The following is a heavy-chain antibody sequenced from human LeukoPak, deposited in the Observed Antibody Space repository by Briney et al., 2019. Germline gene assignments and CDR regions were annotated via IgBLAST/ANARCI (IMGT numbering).Heavy chain of an antibody. CDR1: GFTFSSYS. J-gene: IGHJ4*02. CDR3: ARRYYGSGSQIDY. D-gene: IGHD3-10*01. Sequence: GGSLRLSCAASGFTFSSYSMNWVRQAPGKGLEWVSYISSSSTIYYADSVKGRFTISRDNAKNSLYLQMNSLRAEDTAVYYCARRYYGSGSQIDYWGQGTLVTVSS. CDR2: ISSSSTI. V-gene: IGHV3-48*04.